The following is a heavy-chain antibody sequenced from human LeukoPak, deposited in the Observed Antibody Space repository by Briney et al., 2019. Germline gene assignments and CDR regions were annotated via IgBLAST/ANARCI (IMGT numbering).Heavy chain of an antibody. CDR1: GGSFSGYY. Sequence: PSETLSLTCAVSGGSFSGYYWSWIRQPPGKGLEWIGEINHSGSTNYNPSLKSRLTISVDTSTNQFSFKLITMPAADTAVYYCSARRRRITPIGGAFDIWGQGTMVTVSS. CDR2: INHSGST. D-gene: IGHD3-22*01. V-gene: IGHV4-34*01. J-gene: IGHJ3*02. CDR3: SARRRRITPIGGAFDI.